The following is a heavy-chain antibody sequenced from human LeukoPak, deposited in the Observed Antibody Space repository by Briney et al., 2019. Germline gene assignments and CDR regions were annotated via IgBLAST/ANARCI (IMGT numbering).Heavy chain of an antibody. CDR2: ISVSGTTM. J-gene: IGHJ4*02. CDR1: GFTFTDYY. V-gene: IGHV3-11*01. Sequence: GVSLRLSCATSGFTFTDYYMTWIRQAPGKGLEWISYISVSGTTMYYADSVKGRFTLSRDNAKNSLYLQMNSLRADDTAVYYCARVGRLQYGDYVAFDYWGQGALVTVSS. CDR3: ARVGRLQYGDYVAFDY. D-gene: IGHD4-17*01.